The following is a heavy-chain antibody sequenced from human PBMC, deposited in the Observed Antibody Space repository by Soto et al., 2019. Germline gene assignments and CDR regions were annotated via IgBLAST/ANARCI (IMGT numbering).Heavy chain of an antibody. CDR3: ARVRSNLFDY. D-gene: IGHD3-3*01. J-gene: IGHJ4*02. CDR2: IHYSGSI. V-gene: IGHV4-59*01. CDR1: GDSISTFY. Sequence: PSETLSLTXTVSGDSISTFYWSWIRQPPGKGLEWIGYIHYSGSINYNPSLKSQVIISVDTSKNQFSLKLSSVTAADTAVYFCARVRSNLFDYWGQGTLVTVSS.